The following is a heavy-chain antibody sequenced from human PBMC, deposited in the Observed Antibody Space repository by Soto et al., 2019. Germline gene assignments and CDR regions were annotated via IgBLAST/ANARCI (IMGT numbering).Heavy chain of an antibody. J-gene: IGHJ5*01. V-gene: IGHV1-3*01. CDR2: INAGNGNT. CDR3: ARKVCDNWFDX. CDR1: GYNFTSYA. Sequence: SVKVSCKAPGYNFTSYAMHWVRQAPGQRLEWMGWINAGNGNTKYSQKFQGRVTITRDTSASTAYMELSSLRSEDTAVYYCARKVCDNWFDXWGQVTPVTVS.